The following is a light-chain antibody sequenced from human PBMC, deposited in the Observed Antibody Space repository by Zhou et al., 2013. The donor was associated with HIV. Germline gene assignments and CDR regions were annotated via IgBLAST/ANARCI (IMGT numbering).Light chain of an antibody. CDR1: QSVSRY. CDR3: QQYNNWPPLT. CDR2: GAF. Sequence: EVVLTQSPATLSLSPGDGATLSCRASQSVSRYLAWYQQKPGQAPRLLIYGAFSRATGIPARFSGSGSGTEFTLTISSLQSEDFAVYSCQQYNNWPPLTFGGGTKVEIK. V-gene: IGKV3-15*01. J-gene: IGKJ4*01.